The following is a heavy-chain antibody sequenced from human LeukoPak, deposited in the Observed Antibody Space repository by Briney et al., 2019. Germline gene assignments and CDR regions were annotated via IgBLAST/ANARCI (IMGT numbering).Heavy chain of an antibody. CDR2: IYHSGST. CDR3: ASPYYDILTGPHWAFDI. D-gene: IGHD3-9*01. V-gene: IGHV4-4*02. J-gene: IGHJ3*02. CDR1: GGSISSSNW. Sequence: SETLSLTCAVSGGSISSSNWWSWVRQPPGKGLEWIGEIYHSGSTNYNPSLKSRVIISVDKSKNQFSLKLSSVTAADTAVYYCASPYYDILTGPHWAFDIWGQGTMVTVSS.